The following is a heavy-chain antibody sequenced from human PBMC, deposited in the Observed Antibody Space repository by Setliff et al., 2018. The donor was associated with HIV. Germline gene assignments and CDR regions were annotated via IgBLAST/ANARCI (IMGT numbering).Heavy chain of an antibody. D-gene: IGHD4-17*01. V-gene: IGHV1-46*01. CDR2: INPSGGIT. J-gene: IGHJ4*02. CDR1: GYTLTNYH. Sequence: ASVKVSCKAAGYTLTNYHMHWVRQAPGQGLEWMGVINPSGGITTSAQKFLSRVTMTKDTSTSTVYMEVSNLKSEDTAVYYCASAPLTTVTTGPRYYLDSWGQGTLVTVSS. CDR3: ASAPLTTVTTGPRYYLDS.